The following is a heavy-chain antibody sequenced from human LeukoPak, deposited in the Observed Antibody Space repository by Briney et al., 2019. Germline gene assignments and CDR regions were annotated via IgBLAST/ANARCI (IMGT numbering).Heavy chain of an antibody. CDR1: GFTFSSYE. CDR3: AKEIYGDSTGGRFQH. CDR2: ISSSGSTI. V-gene: IGHV3-48*03. Sequence: GGSLRLSCAASGFTFSSYEMNWVRQAPGKGLEWVSYISSSGSTIYYADSVKGRFTISRDNAKNSLYLQMNSLRAEDTAVYYCAKEIYGDSTGGRFQHWGQGTLVTVSS. D-gene: IGHD4-17*01. J-gene: IGHJ1*01.